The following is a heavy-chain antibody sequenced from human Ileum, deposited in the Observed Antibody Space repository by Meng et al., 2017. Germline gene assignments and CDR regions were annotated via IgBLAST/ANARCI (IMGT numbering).Heavy chain of an antibody. J-gene: IGHJ4*02. Sequence: GGSLRLSCAASGFTFSDFWMSWVRQAPGTGLEWVANIKGDGSDNNYVDSVKGRFTISRDNAKNLLFLQMDSLRAEDAAVYYCLRDAVVYWGQGTLVTVSS. CDR3: LRDAVVY. V-gene: IGHV3-7*01. CDR2: IKGDGSDN. CDR1: GFTFSDFW.